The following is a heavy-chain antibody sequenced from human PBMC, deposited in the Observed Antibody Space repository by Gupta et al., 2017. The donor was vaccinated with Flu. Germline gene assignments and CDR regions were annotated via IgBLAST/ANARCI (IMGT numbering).Heavy chain of an antibody. CDR3: ARDCCSTSYYRKWLDP. CDR2: IGGSGTST. J-gene: IGHJ5*02. Sequence: YDISWVPQAPGKGLGWVSTIGGSGTSTYYGDSVRSRFTICRDNSKNTLYLQMNSLGAENTAVYNWARDCCSTSYYRKWLDPWGQGTLVT. V-gene: IGHV3-23*01. CDR1: YD. D-gene: IGHD2-2*01.